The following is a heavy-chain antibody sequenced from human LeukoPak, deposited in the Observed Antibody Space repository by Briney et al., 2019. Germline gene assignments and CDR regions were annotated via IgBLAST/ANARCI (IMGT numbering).Heavy chain of an antibody. CDR3: ARGPSDFWSGYFFDY. J-gene: IGHJ4*02. CDR2: INHSGST. CDR1: GGSFSGYY. V-gene: IGHV4-34*01. D-gene: IGHD3-3*01. Sequence: SETLSPTCAVYGGSFSGYYWSWIRQPPGKGLEWIGEINHSGSTNYNPSLKSRVTISVDTSKNQFSLKLSSVTAADTAVYYCARGPSDFWSGYFFDYWGQGTLVTVSS.